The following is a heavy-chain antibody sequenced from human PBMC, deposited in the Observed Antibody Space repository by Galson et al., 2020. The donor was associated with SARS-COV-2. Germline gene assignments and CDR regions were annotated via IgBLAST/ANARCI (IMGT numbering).Heavy chain of an antibody. J-gene: IGHJ3*02. CDR1: GFTFSSYE. CDR3: ASPYLAAASFFGAFDI. D-gene: IGHD2-15*01. CDR2: ISGSGTNI. Sequence: GGSLRLSCAGSGFTFSSYEMTWVRQAPGKGLEWVSYISGSGTNIYYADSVKGRFTISRDNAMNSLYLQMTSLRAEDTAVYYCASPYLAAASFFGAFDIWGLGTMVTVSS. V-gene: IGHV3-48*03.